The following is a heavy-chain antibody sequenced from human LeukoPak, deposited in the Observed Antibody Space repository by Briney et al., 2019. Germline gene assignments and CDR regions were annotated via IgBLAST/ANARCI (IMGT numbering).Heavy chain of an antibody. D-gene: IGHD5-12*01. Sequence: GGSLRLSCAASGFTVSSNYMSWVRQAPGKGLEWVSVIYSGGSTYYADSVKGRFTISRDNSKNTLYLQMNSLTVEDTAVYYCAKGGYSGHEFDFWGQGALVTVSS. CDR2: IYSGGST. CDR3: AKGGYSGHEFDF. J-gene: IGHJ5*01. V-gene: IGHV3-66*01. CDR1: GFTVSSNY.